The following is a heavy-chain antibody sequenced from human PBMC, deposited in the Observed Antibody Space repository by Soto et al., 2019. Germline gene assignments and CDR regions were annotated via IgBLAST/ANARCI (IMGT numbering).Heavy chain of an antibody. CDR2: ISYDGSDK. V-gene: IGHV3-30*03. CDR3: GAGQYCSDC. J-gene: IGHJ4*02. CDR1: GFTFSSYG. Sequence: QVQLVESGGGVVQPGRSLRLSCAASGFTFSSYGMHWVRQAPGKGLEWVALISYDGSDKYYADSVKGRFTISRDNSKNTQDQQRNSRRVDGTAVYYCGAGQYCSDCWGEVSLVTVS. D-gene: IGHD2-21*01.